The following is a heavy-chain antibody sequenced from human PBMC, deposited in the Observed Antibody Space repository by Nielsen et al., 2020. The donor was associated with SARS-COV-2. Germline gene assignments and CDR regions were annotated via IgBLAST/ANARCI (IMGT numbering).Heavy chain of an antibody. V-gene: IGHV3-7*03. CDR3: ARESGIAAAGWWTRWRSPLSC. CDR1: GFSFSSYW. J-gene: IGHJ4*02. CDR2: IKQDGSEK. D-gene: IGHD6-13*01. Sequence: GKSLKISCAGSGFSFSSYWMTWVRQAPGKGLEWVANIKQDGSEKYYVDSVKGRFSISRDNAKNSLYLQMNSLRAEDTAVYYCARESGIAAAGWWTRWRSPLSCWGQGTLVTVSS.